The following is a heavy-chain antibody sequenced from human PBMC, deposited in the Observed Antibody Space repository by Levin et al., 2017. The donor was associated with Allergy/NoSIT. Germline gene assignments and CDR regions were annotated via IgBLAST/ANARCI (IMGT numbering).Heavy chain of an antibody. CDR3: ARLSELSSREGREVGEAFDM. D-gene: IGHD3-16*02. Sequence: GGSLRLSCAASGFTFSSYGMHWVRQAPGKGLEWVAVIWYDGSKKYYADFVKGRFTISRDNSKNTLYLKMNSLRAEDTVVYYFARLSELSSREGREVGEAFDMWGQGTVVTVSS. J-gene: IGHJ3*02. CDR2: IWYDGSKK. CDR1: GFTFSSYG. V-gene: IGHV3-33*01.